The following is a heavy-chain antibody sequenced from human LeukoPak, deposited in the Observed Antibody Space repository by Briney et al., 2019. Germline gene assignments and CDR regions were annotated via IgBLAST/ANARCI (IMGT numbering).Heavy chain of an antibody. CDR1: GFTFSSDW. Sequence: GGSLRLSCAASGFTFSSDWMTWVRQAPGKGLEWVANIRQDGGETYYVDSVKGRFTISRDSSKNTLFLQMNSLRAEDTALYFCARKAQYNGHYPLDYWGQGTLVTVSS. CDR2: IRQDGGET. D-gene: IGHD1-7*01. V-gene: IGHV3-7*03. CDR3: ARKAQYNGHYPLDY. J-gene: IGHJ4*02.